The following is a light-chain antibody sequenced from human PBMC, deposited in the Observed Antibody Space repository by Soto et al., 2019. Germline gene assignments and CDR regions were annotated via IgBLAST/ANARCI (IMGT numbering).Light chain of an antibody. CDR2: DAS. CDR3: QNCYYIPI. J-gene: IGKJ3*01. V-gene: IGKV1-33*01. CDR1: HDITCY. Sequence: DLQMTQSPSSLSASVGDRVTITCQASHDITCYVNWYQHKPGKSPNLLIYDASILEAGVPSRVSGSGSGTDFAFTISIVQSEDVARYYCQNCYYIPIFGPGTTVDFK.